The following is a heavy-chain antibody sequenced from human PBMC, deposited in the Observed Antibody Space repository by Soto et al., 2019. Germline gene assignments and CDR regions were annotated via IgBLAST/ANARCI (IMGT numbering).Heavy chain of an antibody. CDR3: AKVRQEYCSGGSGYPLYFDY. CDR1: GFTFDNYA. CDR2: ISWNSGSI. J-gene: IGHJ4*02. V-gene: IGHV3-9*01. D-gene: IGHD2-15*01. Sequence: EVQLVESGGGLVQPGRSLRLSCAASGFTFDNYAMHWVRQAPGKGLEWVSCISWNSGSIGYADSVKGRFTISRDNAKNSLYLQMNSLRAEDTALYYCAKVRQEYCSGGSGYPLYFDYGGQGTLVTVSS.